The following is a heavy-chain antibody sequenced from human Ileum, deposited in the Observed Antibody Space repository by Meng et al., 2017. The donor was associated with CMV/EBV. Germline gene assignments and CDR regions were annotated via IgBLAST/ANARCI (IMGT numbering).Heavy chain of an antibody. CDR3: ARGVGTTVPY. D-gene: IGHD4-11*01. V-gene: IGHV1-2*02. CDR2: INPNSGDT. Sequence: ASVKVSCKASGYTFTGYYIHWVRQAPGQGLEWMGWINPNSGDTNYAQKFQARVTMTRDTSISTAYMELSRLRSDDTAVYYCARGVGTTVPYWGQGTLVTVSS. CDR1: GYTFTGYY. J-gene: IGHJ4*02.